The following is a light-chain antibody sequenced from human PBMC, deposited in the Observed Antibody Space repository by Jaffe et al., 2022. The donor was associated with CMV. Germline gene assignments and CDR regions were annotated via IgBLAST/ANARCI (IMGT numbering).Light chain of an antibody. Sequence: HSALTQPASVSGSPGQSITISCTGTSSDIGGYNFVSWYQQHPGKAPKLLIYDVTDRPSGISIRFSGSKSGNAASLTISGLQADDEADYYCSSYTSRSTVIFGGGTKLTVL. V-gene: IGLV2-14*03. CDR1: SSDIGGYNF. CDR3: SSYTSRSTVI. J-gene: IGLJ2*01. CDR2: DVT.